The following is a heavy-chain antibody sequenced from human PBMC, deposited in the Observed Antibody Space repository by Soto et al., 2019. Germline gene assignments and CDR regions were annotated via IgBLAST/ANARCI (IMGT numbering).Heavy chain of an antibody. CDR3: ARGPGIVVVPAAMLYYYYMDV. CDR1: GYTFTSYD. V-gene: IGHV1-8*01. Sequence: QVQLVQSGAEVKKPGASVKVSCKASGYTFTSYDINWVRQATGQGLEWMGWMNPNSGNTGYAQKFQGRVTMTRNTSISTDYMELSSLRSEDTAVYYCARGPGIVVVPAAMLYYYYMDVWGKGTTVTVSS. D-gene: IGHD2-2*01. J-gene: IGHJ6*03. CDR2: MNPNSGNT.